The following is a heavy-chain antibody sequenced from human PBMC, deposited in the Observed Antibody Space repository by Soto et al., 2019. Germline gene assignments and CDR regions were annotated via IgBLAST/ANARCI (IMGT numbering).Heavy chain of an antibody. Sequence: SXTKSLTCTGEGGYFRGYYWSWLRQNTGKGLEWIGESNHSGSTNYNPSLKSRVTISVDTSKNQFSLKLSSVTAADTAVYYCARRGSSGFFQIASFDDWVQGTLVIVSS. V-gene: IGHV4-34*01. CDR1: GGYFRGYY. CDR2: SNHSGST. J-gene: IGHJ4*02. CDR3: ARRGSSGFFQIASFDD. D-gene: IGHD6-19*01.